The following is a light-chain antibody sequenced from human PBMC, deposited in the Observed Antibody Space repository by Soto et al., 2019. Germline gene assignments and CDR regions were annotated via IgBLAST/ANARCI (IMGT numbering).Light chain of an antibody. CDR3: QQYDSIPTT. J-gene: IGKJ1*01. CDR2: ASS. V-gene: IGKV3-20*01. Sequence: PGERATLSCRASQTVRNSYLSWYQQKPGQAPRLLIYASSNRATGIPDRFSGSGAGTDFTLTISRLEPEDFAVYYCQQYDSIPTTFGPGAKVEIK. CDR1: QTVRNSY.